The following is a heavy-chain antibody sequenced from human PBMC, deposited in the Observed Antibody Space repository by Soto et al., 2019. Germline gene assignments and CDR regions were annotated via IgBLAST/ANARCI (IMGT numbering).Heavy chain of an antibody. CDR1: GFTFSSYA. V-gene: IGHV3-23*01. D-gene: IGHD3-10*01. Sequence: GGSLRLSCAASGFTFSSYAMSWVRQAPGKGLEWVSAISGSGGSTYYADSVKGRFTISRDNSKNTLYLQMNSLRAEDTAVYYCAKDRMASSGPFGEFLEPNNWFDPWGQGTLVTVSS. CDR2: ISGSGGST. CDR3: AKDRMASSGPFGEFLEPNNWFDP. J-gene: IGHJ5*02.